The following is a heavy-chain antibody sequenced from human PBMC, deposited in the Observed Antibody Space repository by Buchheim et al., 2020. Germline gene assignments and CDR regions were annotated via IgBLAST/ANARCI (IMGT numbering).Heavy chain of an antibody. CDR2: ISGSSSET. J-gene: IGHJ4*02. CDR3: MTGGQIRNGDY. D-gene: IGHD1-14*01. Sequence: QVQLVESGGGLVKPGGSLRLSCAASGFTFSDYYMTSIRQTPGKGLEWLSYISGSSSETNYADSVRGRFPISRDNAKNSLYLQMNSLRVEDTAVYYCMTGGQIRNGDYWGQGTL. CDR1: GFTFSDYY. V-gene: IGHV3-11*06.